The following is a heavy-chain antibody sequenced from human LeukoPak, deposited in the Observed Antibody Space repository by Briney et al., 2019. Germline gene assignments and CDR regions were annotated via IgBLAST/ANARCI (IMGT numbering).Heavy chain of an antibody. CDR2: VDASGDS. V-gene: IGHV4-61*02. D-gene: IGHD5-24*01. Sequence: SETLSLTCTVSGGSVSSSTYYWSWIRQSAGKGLEWIGRVDASGDSDYNPSLMSRVTISVDTSKNQLSLRLTSVIAADTAQYYWGRGDDHFDYWGQGTLVTVSS. CDR3: GRGDDHFDY. CDR1: GGSVSSSTYY. J-gene: IGHJ4*02.